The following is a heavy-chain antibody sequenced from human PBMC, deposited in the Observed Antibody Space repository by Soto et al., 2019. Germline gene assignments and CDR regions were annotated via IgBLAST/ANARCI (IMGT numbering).Heavy chain of an antibody. J-gene: IGHJ4*02. Sequence: EVQLVESGGGLVQPGGSLRLSCAASGFTFSSYEMNWVRQAPGKGLEWVSYISSSGSTIYYADSVKGRFTISRDNAKNSLYLQMNSLRAEDTAVYYCAREVEMAMDEKNFDYWGQGTLVTVSS. V-gene: IGHV3-48*03. CDR2: ISSSGSTI. CDR1: GFTFSSYE. CDR3: AREVEMAMDEKNFDY. D-gene: IGHD5-18*01.